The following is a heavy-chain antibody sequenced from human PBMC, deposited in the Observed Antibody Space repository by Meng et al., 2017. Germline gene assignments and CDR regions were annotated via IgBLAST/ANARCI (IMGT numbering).Heavy chain of an antibody. Sequence: GESLKISCTASGFTFSNYWMNWVRQAPGKGLVWVSQMNTDGTTTRYADSVKGRFTISRDNAKNSLYLQMNSLRAEDTAVYYCARASFRDRYCSGGSCATDYWGQGTLVTVSS. V-gene: IGHV3-74*01. CDR1: GFTFSNYW. J-gene: IGHJ4*02. CDR2: MNTDGTTT. CDR3: ARASFRDRYCSGGSCATDY. D-gene: IGHD2-15*01.